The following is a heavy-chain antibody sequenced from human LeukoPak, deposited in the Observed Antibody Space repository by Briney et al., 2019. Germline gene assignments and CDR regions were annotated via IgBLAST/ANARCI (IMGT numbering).Heavy chain of an antibody. D-gene: IGHD4/OR15-4a*01. V-gene: IGHV1-2*02. CDR1: GYTFTGFY. Sequence: ASVKVSCKASGYTFTGFYMHWVRQAPGQGLEWMGWINPNSGGTNYAQKFQGRVTMTRDTSISTAYMELSRLRSDDTAVYYCVPSANYYYFDYWGQGTLVTVSS. CDR2: INPNSGGT. J-gene: IGHJ4*02. CDR3: VPSANYYYFDY.